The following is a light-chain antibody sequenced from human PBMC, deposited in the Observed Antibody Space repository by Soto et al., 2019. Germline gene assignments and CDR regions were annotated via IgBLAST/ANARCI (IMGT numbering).Light chain of an antibody. Sequence: EIVLTQTPLSLSVTPGQPASLSCKSSQSLPQSLNWCLQRPGQPPHLLISDASNRLSGVPDRFGGSGSGTNFTLTISRVEPEDVGVYYCMQGHQLPYTFGQGTKLEIK. CDR1: QSLPQS. CDR2: DAS. V-gene: IGKV2D-29*01. CDR3: MQGHQLPYT. J-gene: IGKJ2*01.